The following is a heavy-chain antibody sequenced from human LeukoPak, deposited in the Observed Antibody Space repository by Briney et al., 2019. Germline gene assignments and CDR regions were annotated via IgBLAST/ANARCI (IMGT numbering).Heavy chain of an antibody. Sequence: ASVKVSCKASGGTFSSYAISWVRQAPGQGLEWMGGIIPIFGTANYAQKFQGRVTMTRDTSISTAYMELSRLRSDDTAVYYCARVVEYQLLGAWGQGTLVTVSS. CDR2: IIPIFGTA. V-gene: IGHV1-69*05. CDR3: ARVVEYQLLGA. J-gene: IGHJ5*02. CDR1: GGTFSSYA. D-gene: IGHD2-2*01.